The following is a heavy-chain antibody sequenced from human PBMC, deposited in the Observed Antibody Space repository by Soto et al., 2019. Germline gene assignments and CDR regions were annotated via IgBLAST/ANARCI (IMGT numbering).Heavy chain of an antibody. V-gene: IGHV2-5*02. CDR3: VHRLRMDDTRGYYCFDY. D-gene: IGHD3-22*01. J-gene: IGHJ4*02. Sequence: QITLKESGPTLVKPTQTLTLTCTFSGFSLSTSGVGVGWIRQPPGKALEWLAVIYWDDDKRYSPSLKSRLTITKDTSKNQVVLTMTNLDPVDTATYYCVHRLRMDDTRGYYCFDYWGQGTLVTVSS. CDR2: IYWDDDK. CDR1: GFSLSTSGVG.